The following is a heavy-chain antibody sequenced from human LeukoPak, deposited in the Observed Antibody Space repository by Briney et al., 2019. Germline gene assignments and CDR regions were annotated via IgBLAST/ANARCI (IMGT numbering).Heavy chain of an antibody. CDR3: ASTDYYDSSGYYYWSAFDI. CDR1: GYTFTGYY. Sequence: GASVKVSCKASGYTFTGYYMHWVRQAPGQGLEWMGWINPNSGGTNYAQKFQGRVTMTRDTSISTAYMELRSLRSDDTAVYYCASTDYYDSSGYYYWSAFDIWGQGTMVTVSS. CDR2: INPNSGGT. D-gene: IGHD3-22*01. V-gene: IGHV1-2*02. J-gene: IGHJ3*02.